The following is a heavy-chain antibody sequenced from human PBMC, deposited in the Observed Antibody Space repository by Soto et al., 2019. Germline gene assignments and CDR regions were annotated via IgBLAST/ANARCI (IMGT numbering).Heavy chain of an antibody. Sequence: QLQLQESGPGLVKPSETLSHTCTVSGGSISSSSYYWGWIRQPPGKGLEWIGSIYYSGSTYYNPSLKSRVTISVDTSKNQFSLKLSSVTAADTAVYYCARHKDEEGIAARPPSYYYYYYYMDVRGKGTTVTVSS. V-gene: IGHV4-39*01. CDR2: IYYSGST. CDR3: ARHKDEEGIAARPPSYYYYYYYMDV. CDR1: GGSISSSSYY. J-gene: IGHJ6*03. D-gene: IGHD6-6*01.